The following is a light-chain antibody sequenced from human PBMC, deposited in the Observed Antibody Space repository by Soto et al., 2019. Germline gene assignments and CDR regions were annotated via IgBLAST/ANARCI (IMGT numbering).Light chain of an antibody. V-gene: IGKV3-20*01. CDR1: QSVSSSY. CDR2: GAS. CDR3: QQYGSSPLWT. J-gene: IGKJ1*01. Sequence: EIVLPQYPGTLSLSPGERATLSCRASQSVSSSYLAWYQQKPGQAPRLLIYGASSRATGIPDRFSGSGSGTDFTLTISRLEPEDFAVYYCQQYGSSPLWTFGQGTKVDIK.